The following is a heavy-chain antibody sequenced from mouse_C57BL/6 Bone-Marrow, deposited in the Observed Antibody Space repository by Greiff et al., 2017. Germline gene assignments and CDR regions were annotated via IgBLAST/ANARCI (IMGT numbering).Heavy chain of an antibody. J-gene: IGHJ3*01. CDR1: GYTFTSYG. CDR3: SGYDYCWFAY. V-gene: IGHV1-81*01. D-gene: IGHD2-4*01. Sequence: VKLVESGAELARPGASVKLSCKASGYTFTSYGISWVKQRTGQGLEWIGEIYPRSGNTYYNEKFKGKATLTADKSSSTAYLELRSLTSEDSAVYFCSGYDYCWFAYWGQGTLVTVSA. CDR2: IYPRSGNT.